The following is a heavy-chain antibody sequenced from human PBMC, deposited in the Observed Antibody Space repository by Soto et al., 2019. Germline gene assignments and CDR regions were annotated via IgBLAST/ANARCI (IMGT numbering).Heavy chain of an antibody. V-gene: IGHV4-34*01. D-gene: IGHD1-1*01. CDR1: GGSFSGYY. J-gene: IGHJ5*02. CDR3: ARGGGTNWFDP. CDR2: INHSGST. Sequence: SETLSLTCAVYGGSFSGYYWSWIRQPPGKGLEWIGEINHSGSTNYNPSLKSRVTISVDTSKNQFSLKLSSVTAADTAVSYCARGGGTNWFDPWGQGTLVTVSS.